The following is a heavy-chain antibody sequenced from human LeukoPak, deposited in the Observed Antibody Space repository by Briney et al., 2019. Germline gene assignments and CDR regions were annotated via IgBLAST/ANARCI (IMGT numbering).Heavy chain of an antibody. D-gene: IGHD6-6*01. Sequence: ASVKVSCKASGGTFSSYAISWVRQAPGQGLEWMGWINPNSGGTNYAQKFQGWVTMTRDTSISTVYMELSRLRSDDTAVYYCAKSMAAYYYYGMDVWGQGTTVTVSS. CDR1: GGTFSSYA. CDR3: AKSMAAYYYYGMDV. J-gene: IGHJ6*02. V-gene: IGHV1-2*04. CDR2: INPNSGGT.